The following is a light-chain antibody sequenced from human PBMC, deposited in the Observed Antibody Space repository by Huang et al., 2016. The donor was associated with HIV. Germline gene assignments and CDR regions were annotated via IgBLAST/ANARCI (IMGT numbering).Light chain of an antibody. CDR1: QSLLHTDGKTY. CDR2: EVS. CDR3: MQSIQPAT. J-gene: IGKJ1*01. V-gene: IGKV2D-29*02. Sequence: DVVMTQTPLSLSVTPGQPASISCKSSQSLLHTDGKTYLYWYLQNSGQSPQLLSYEVSNRFSGVPDRFSGSGSGTDFTLKISRVEAEDVGLYYCMQSIQPATFGQGTKVEIK.